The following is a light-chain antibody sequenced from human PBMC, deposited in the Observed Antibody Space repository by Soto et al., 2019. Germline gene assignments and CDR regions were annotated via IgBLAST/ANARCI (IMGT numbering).Light chain of an antibody. J-gene: IGKJ4*01. V-gene: IGKV2-28*01. Sequence: DIVMTHSPLSLPVTPGEPASISCRSRQSLLHSNGYNYLDWYLQKPGQSPQLLIFLGSNRASGVLNRFCCSVSGINFTLKISRVVAEDVGVYNCRHALETLSRLFCGRTKVQIQ. CDR3: RHALETLSRL. CDR2: LGS. CDR1: QSLLHSNGYNY.